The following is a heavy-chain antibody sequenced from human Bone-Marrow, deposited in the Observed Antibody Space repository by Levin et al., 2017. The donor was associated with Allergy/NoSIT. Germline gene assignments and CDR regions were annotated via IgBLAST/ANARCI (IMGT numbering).Heavy chain of an antibody. CDR2: ISWDGGRI. D-gene: IGHD3-16*01. V-gene: IGHV3-9*01. J-gene: IGHJ4*02. Sequence: PGGSLRLSCATSGFTFDDFEMHWVRQGPGKGLEWVAGISWDGGRIAYADSVRGRFTISRDYAKKSLYLQMSSLRPDDTAFYYCAKDILIGESHSSGGVFDYWGQGALVTVAS. CDR3: AKDILIGESHSSGGVFDY. CDR1: GFTFDDFE.